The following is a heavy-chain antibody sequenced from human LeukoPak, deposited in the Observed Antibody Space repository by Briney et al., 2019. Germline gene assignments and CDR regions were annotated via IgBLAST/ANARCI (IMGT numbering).Heavy chain of an antibody. CDR1: GYTFTDYC. CDR3: ARDHGIAAAGNWYFDL. J-gene: IGHJ2*01. Sequence: GASVKVSCKTSGYTFTDYCIHWVRQAPGQGLEWIGWINPNTGGTNYVQNFEGRISMTRDTSISTAYMELSRLRSDDTAVYYCARDHGIAAAGNWYFDLWGRGTLVTVSS. CDR2: INPNTGGT. V-gene: IGHV1-2*02. D-gene: IGHD6-13*01.